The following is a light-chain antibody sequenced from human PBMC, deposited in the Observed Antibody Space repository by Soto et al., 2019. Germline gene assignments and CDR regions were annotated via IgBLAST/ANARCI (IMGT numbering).Light chain of an antibody. J-gene: IGLJ1*01. Sequence: QSALTQPASVSGSPGQSITISCTGTSTDVGGYNYVSWYQQHPGKAPKLMISDVSNRPSGVSIRFSGSKSGNTASLTISGLQAEDEADYYCNSYSSSTTLYLFGTGTKPPS. CDR2: DVS. CDR1: STDVGGYNY. CDR3: NSYSSSTTLYL. V-gene: IGLV2-14*01.